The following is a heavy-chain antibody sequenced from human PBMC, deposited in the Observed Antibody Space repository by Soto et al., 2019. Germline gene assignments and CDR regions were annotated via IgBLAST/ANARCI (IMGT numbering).Heavy chain of an antibody. Sequence: PGGSLRLSCAASGFSFGSYALSWVRYAPGKGLEWVSTISGSDGKTFYADSVKGRFSSSRDTSQSTIYLQMNSLRADDTAMYYCARWSYLDYWGQGTRVTVSS. CDR3: ARWSYLDY. CDR2: ISGSDGKT. V-gene: IGHV3-23*01. D-gene: IGHD3-3*01. CDR1: GFSFGSYA. J-gene: IGHJ4*02.